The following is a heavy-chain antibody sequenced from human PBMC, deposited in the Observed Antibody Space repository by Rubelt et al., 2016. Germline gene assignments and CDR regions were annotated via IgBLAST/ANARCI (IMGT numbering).Heavy chain of an antibody. J-gene: IGHJ5*02. V-gene: IGHV1-46*01. CDR1: GYTFTSYY. Sequence: QVQLVQSGAEVKKPGSSVKVSCKASGYTFTSYYMHWVRQAPGQGLEWMGIINPSGGSTSYAQKFQGRVTMTRDTSTSTVYMGLSSLRSEDTAVYYCARDGHYGQSGVDWFDPWGQGTLVTVSS. D-gene: IGHD3-10*01. CDR2: INPSGGST. CDR3: ARDGHYGQSGVDWFDP.